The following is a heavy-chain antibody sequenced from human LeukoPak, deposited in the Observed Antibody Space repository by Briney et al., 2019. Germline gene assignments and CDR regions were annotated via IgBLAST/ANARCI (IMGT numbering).Heavy chain of an antibody. CDR1: GYSFTSYW. V-gene: IGHV5-51*03. D-gene: IGHD3-22*01. CDR2: IYPGDSDT. CDR3: ATGRNYYDSSGYGGAFDI. Sequence: MSGESLKISCKGSGYSFTSYWIGWVRQMPGKGLEWMGIIYPGDSDTRYSPSFQGQVTISADKSISTAYLQWSSLKASDTAMYYCATGRNYYDSSGYGGAFDIWGQGTMVTVSS. J-gene: IGHJ3*02.